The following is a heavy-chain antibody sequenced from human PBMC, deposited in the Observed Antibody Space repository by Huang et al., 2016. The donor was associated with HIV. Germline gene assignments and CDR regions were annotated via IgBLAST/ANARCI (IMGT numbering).Heavy chain of an antibody. J-gene: IGHJ4*02. Sequence: VQLIESGGGVVQPGKSLRLSCATSGFILSNYGMHWVRQAPGKGLKLVAFIRNDGMKKNYADSVRGGFTVGRDNGNNTLLLQMRSLGVDDTAVYYCARGDYYDSSGYHPGYFDYWGQGILVTVSS. CDR1: GFILSNYG. D-gene: IGHD3-22*01. CDR2: IRNDGMKK. V-gene: IGHV3-33*04. CDR3: ARGDYYDSSGYHPGYFDY.